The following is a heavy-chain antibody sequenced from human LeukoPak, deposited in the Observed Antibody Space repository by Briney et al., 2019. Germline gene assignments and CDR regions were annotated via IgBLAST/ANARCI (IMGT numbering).Heavy chain of an antibody. CDR2: ISYDGSNK. CDR1: GYSISSGY. V-gene: IGHV3-30*18. D-gene: IGHD3-10*01. J-gene: IGHJ4*02. CDR3: AKDYYGSGSYWDYFDY. Sequence: LSLTCTVSGYSISSGYFWAWIRQAPGKGLEWVAVISYDGSNKYYADSVKGRFTISRDNSKNTLYLQMNSLRAEDTAVYYCAKDYYGSGSYWDYFDYWGQGTLVTVSS.